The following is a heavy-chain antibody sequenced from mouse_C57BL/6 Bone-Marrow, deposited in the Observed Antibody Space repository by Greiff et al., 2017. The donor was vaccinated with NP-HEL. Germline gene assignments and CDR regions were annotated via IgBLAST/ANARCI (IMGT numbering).Heavy chain of an antibody. D-gene: IGHD2-1*01. J-gene: IGHJ4*01. CDR2: INPSSGYT. CDR1: GYTFTSYW. Sequence: VQLQQSGAELVKPGASVKLSCKASGYTFTSYWMHWVKQRPGQGLEWIGYINPSSGYTKYNQKFKDKATLTADKSSSTAYMQLSSLTYEDSAVYYCARYYYGPHYAIDYWGQGTSVTVSA. CDR3: ARYYYGPHYAIDY. V-gene: IGHV1-7*01.